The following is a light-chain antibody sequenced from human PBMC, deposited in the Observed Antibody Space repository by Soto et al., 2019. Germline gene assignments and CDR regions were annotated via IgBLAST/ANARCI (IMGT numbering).Light chain of an antibody. CDR3: CSYAGPYTWV. CDR1: SSDVGGYNY. J-gene: IGLJ1*01. V-gene: IGLV2-11*01. CDR2: DVS. Sequence: QSALTQPRSASGSPGQSVTISCTGTSSDVGGYNYVSWYQQHPGKAPKLMIYDVSKRPSGVPDRFSGSKSGTTASLTISGLHDEDEADYYCCSYAGPYTWVFGTGTKLTVL.